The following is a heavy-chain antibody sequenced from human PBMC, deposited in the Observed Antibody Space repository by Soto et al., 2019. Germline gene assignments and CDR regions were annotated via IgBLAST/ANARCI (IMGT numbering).Heavy chain of an antibody. D-gene: IGHD1-26*01. J-gene: IGHJ6*02. Sequence: GASVKVSCKASGGSFRTYTTSWVRQAPGRGLEWVGGIIPIFGTVNYAQKLRDRVTITADESTSTAYMELTNLRSEDTAVYYCTRHRGGTRLYYAMAVWGQGTTVTVSS. CDR3: TRHRGGTRLYYAMAV. CDR1: GGSFRTYT. CDR2: IIPIFGTV. V-gene: IGHV1-69*13.